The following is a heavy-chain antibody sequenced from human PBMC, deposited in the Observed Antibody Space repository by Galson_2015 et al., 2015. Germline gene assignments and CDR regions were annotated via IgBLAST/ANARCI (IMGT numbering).Heavy chain of an antibody. Sequence: VKVSCKASGYTFTSYDINWVRQATGQGLEWMGWMNPNTGNTGYAQNFQGRVTMTRNTSISTAYMELSSLRSDDTAVYYCARGSGYNYGYGRVADYWAREPWSPSPQ. CDR1: GYTFTSYD. CDR3: ARGSGYNYGYGRVADY. J-gene: IGHJ4*02. CDR2: MNPNTGNT. D-gene: IGHD5-18*01. V-gene: IGHV1-8*01.